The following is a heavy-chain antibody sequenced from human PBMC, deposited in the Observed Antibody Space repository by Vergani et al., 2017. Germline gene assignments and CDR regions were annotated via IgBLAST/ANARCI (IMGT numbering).Heavy chain of an antibody. CDR2: LRSKANSSAT. J-gene: IGHJ6*03. V-gene: IGHV3-73*02. D-gene: IGHD1-26*01. Sequence: EVQLVESGGGLVQPGGSLNLSCAASGFTFSGSAMHWVRQASGKGLEWVGRLRSKANSSATAYAASGKGRFTISREDSKNTAYLQMNSLKTEDTAVYYCTRPKAKGGYYYYMDVWGKGTTVTVSS. CDR1: GFTFSGSA. CDR3: TRPKAKGGYYYYMDV.